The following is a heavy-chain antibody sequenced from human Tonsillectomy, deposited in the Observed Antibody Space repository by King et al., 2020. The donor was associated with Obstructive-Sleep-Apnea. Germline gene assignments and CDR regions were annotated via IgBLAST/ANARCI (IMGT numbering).Heavy chain of an antibody. CDR3: AIVPYYYGSGGYYNVGFLDY. D-gene: IGHD3-10*01. J-gene: IGHJ4*02. CDR2: ISAYNGNT. Sequence: QVQLVQSGAEVKKPGASVKVSCKASGYTFTSYGISWVRQAPGQGLEWMGWISAYNGNTNYAQKLQGRVTMTTDTSTSTAYMELRSLRSDDTAVDYCAIVPYYYGSGGYYNVGFLDYWGQGTLVTVSS. V-gene: IGHV1-18*01. CDR1: GYTFTSYG.